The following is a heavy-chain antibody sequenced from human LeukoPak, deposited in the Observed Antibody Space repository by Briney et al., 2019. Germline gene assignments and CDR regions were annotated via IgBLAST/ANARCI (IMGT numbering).Heavy chain of an antibody. Sequence: GGSLRLSCAASGFTFNYYWMSWVRQAPGKGPDWVANINEDGSVKHYVDSVKGRFTISRDNAKNSVYLHMNSLRAEDTAVYYCATSAAAAGTEWGQGILVTVSS. J-gene: IGHJ4*02. V-gene: IGHV3-7*03. CDR2: INEDGSVK. CDR1: GFTFNYYW. CDR3: ATSAAAAGTE. D-gene: IGHD6-13*01.